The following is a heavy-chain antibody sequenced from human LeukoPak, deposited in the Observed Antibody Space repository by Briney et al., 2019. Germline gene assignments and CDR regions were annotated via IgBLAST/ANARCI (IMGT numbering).Heavy chain of an antibody. J-gene: IGHJ4*02. V-gene: IGHV4-59*01. D-gene: IGHD5-18*01. CDR2: IYSSGST. Sequence: SETLSLTCPVSGVSISSYYWSWIRQPPGKGLEWIGYIYSSGSTNYNPSLKSRVTISVDTSKNQFSLKLSSVTAADTAVYYCARVFRGYSYGPFDYWGQGTLVTVSS. CDR3: ARVFRGYSYGPFDY. CDR1: GVSISSYY.